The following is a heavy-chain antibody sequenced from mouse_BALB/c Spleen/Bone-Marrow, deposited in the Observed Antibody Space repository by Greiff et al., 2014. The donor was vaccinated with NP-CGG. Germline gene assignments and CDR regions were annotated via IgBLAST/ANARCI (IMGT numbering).Heavy chain of an antibody. J-gene: IGHJ2*01. D-gene: IGHD1-1*01. CDR3: ARSGSSYYY. CDR2: IRSGDSST. Sequence: EVMLVESGGGLVKPGGSLKLSCAASGFTFSSYAMSWVRQTPEKRLEWVATIRSGDSSTYYPDSVKGRFTISRDYAKNTLYLQMSSLRSEDAAMYYCARSGSSYYYWGQGTTLTVSS. V-gene: IGHV5-9-1*01. CDR1: GFTFSSYA.